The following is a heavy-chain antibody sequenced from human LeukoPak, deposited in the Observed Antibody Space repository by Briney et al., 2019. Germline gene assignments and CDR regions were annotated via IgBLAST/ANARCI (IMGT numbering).Heavy chain of an antibody. CDR1: GYTFTTYG. CDR2: ISTHNGDT. CDR3: ARGGFYYDSSGYVESFDY. V-gene: IGHV1-18*01. J-gene: IGHJ4*02. Sequence: ASVKVSCKASGYTFTTYGVSWVRQAPGQGLEWMGCISTHNGDTNYAQKVQDRVTMTTDASTSTAYMELRSLRSDDTAVYYCARGGFYYDSSGYVESFDYWGQGTLVTVSS. D-gene: IGHD3-22*01.